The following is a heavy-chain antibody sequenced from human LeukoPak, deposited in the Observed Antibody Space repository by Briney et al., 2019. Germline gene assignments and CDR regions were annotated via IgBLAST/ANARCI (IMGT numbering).Heavy chain of an antibody. V-gene: IGHV3-20*04. CDR2: INWNGGST. Sequence: GGSLRLSCAASGFTFDDYGMSWVRQAPGKGLEWVSGINWNGGSTGYADSVKGRFTISRDNAKNSLYLQMNSLRAEDTALYYCARNYIAVAGHYYFDYWGQGTLVTVSS. CDR1: GFTFDDYG. CDR3: ARNYIAVAGHYYFDY. D-gene: IGHD6-19*01. J-gene: IGHJ4*02.